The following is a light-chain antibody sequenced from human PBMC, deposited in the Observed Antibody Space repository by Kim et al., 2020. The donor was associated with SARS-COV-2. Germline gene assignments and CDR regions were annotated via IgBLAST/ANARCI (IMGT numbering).Light chain of an antibody. CDR3: QHYNNWPPIT. Sequence: SPGDRVTLSCKASQSVISNLAWYQQKPGQAPRLLVYDASARATGVPARFSGSGSGTEFTLIISSLQSEDFAVYFCQHYNNWPPITFGQGTRLEIK. V-gene: IGKV3-15*01. J-gene: IGKJ5*01. CDR2: DAS. CDR1: QSVISN.